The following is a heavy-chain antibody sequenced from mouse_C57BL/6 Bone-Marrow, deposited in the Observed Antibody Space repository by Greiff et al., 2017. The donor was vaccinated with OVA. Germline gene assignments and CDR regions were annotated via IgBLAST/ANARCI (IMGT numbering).Heavy chain of an antibody. Sequence: EVKLMESGGGLVKPGGSLKLSCAASGFTFSSYAMSWVRQTPEKRLEWVATISAGGSYTYYPDNVKGRFTISRDNAKNNLYLQMSHLKSEDTAMYYCARDPLFAWFAYWGQGTLVTVSA. D-gene: IGHD1-1*01. V-gene: IGHV5-4*01. CDR2: ISAGGSYT. CDR1: GFTFSSYA. CDR3: ARDPLFAWFAY. J-gene: IGHJ3*01.